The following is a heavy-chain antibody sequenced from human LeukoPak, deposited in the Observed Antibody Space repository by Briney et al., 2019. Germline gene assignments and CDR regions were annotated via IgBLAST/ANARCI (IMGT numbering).Heavy chain of an antibody. CDR3: AKDHPDYDNGY. CDR1: GFTFSNYG. Sequence: GGSLRLSCAASGFTFSNYGLHWVRQAPGKGLEWVALISTDGSNKNYADSVKGRFTISRDNSKNTLYLQMNSLRAEDTAVYYCAKDHPDYDNGYWGQGTLVTVSS. V-gene: IGHV3-30*18. CDR2: ISTDGSNK. J-gene: IGHJ4*02. D-gene: IGHD3-22*01.